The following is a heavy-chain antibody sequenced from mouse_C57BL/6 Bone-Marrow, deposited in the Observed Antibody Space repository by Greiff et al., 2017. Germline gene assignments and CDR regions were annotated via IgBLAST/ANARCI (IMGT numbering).Heavy chain of an antibody. CDR3: ARCHTAMDY. Sequence: QVQLQQSGAELMKPGASVKLSCKATGYTFTGYWIEWVKQRPGHGLEWIGEILPGSGSTNSNETFKGKDTFTADTSSNTAYLQLSSLTTEDSAIYHCARCHTAMDYWGQGTSVTVSS. CDR1: GYTFTGYW. D-gene: IGHD5-1-1*01. V-gene: IGHV1-9*01. CDR2: ILPGSGST. J-gene: IGHJ4*01.